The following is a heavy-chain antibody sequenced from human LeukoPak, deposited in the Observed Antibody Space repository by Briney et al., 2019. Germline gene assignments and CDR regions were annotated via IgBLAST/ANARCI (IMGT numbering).Heavy chain of an antibody. CDR1: GYTFTSYG. Sequence: ASVKVSCKASGYTFTSYGISWVRQAPGQGLEWMGWISAYNGNTNYAQKLQGRVTMTTDTSTSTAYMELRSLRSDDTAVYYCARSSAKTYYDFWSGDENFDYWGQGTLVTVSS. J-gene: IGHJ4*02. CDR3: ARSSAKTYYDFWSGDENFDY. D-gene: IGHD3-3*01. CDR2: ISAYNGNT. V-gene: IGHV1-18*01.